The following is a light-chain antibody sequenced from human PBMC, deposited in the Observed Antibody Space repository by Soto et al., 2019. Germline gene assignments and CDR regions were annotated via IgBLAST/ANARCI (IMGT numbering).Light chain of an antibody. CDR3: QQRHMWPIT. CDR2: DAY. V-gene: IGKV3-11*01. CDR1: QSFRGL. J-gene: IGKJ5*01. Sequence: EVVLTQSPVTLSISPGERANLSCRASQSFRGLLAWYQQKPGQAPRLLIYDAYNRATGIPPRFSGSGSGTDSTLTISSLEPEDSAVYYCQQRHMWPITFGQGTRLEI.